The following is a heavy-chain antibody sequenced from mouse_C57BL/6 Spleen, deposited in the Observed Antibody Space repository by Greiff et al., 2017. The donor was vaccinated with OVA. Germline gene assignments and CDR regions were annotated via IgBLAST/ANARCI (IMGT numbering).Heavy chain of an antibody. D-gene: IGHD2-4*01. CDR2: ISYDGSN. Sequence: EVQLQQSGPGLVKPSQSLSLTCSVTGYSITSGYYWNWIRQFPGNKLEWMGYISYDGSNNYNPSLKNRISITRDTSKNQFFLKLNSVTTEDTATYYCAREEVYYDYPYYAMDYWGQGTSVTVSS. V-gene: IGHV3-6*01. CDR3: AREEVYYDYPYYAMDY. CDR1: GYSITSGYY. J-gene: IGHJ4*01.